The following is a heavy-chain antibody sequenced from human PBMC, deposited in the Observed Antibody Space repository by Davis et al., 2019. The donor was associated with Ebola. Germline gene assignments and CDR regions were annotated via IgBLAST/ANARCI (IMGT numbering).Heavy chain of an antibody. CDR3: ARAVTMVRGATWCDY. V-gene: IGHV4-4*02. D-gene: IGHD3-10*01. CDR1: GGSISSSNW. Sequence: SETLSLTCAVSGGSISSSNWWSWVRQPPGKGLEWIGEIYHSGSTNYNPSLKSRVTISVDKSKNQFSLKLSSVTAADTAVYYCARAVTMVRGATWCDYWGQGTLVTVSS. J-gene: IGHJ4*02. CDR2: IYHSGST.